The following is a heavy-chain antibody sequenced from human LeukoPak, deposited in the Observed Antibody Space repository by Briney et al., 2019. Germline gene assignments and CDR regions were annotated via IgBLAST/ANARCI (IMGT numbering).Heavy chain of an antibody. CDR2: LRTKTYSQTA. J-gene: IGHJ3*01. Sequence: GGSLRLSCTASGFMFRDHAMSWFRQAPGKGLEWVGFLRTKTYSQTAEYAASVKGRFTISRDDSSSIAYLQMNSLKTEDTAVYYCSRNSGTLTGWPFDVWGQGTMVTVSP. D-gene: IGHD5-12*01. V-gene: IGHV3-49*03. CDR3: SRNSGTLTGWPFDV. CDR1: GFMFRDHA.